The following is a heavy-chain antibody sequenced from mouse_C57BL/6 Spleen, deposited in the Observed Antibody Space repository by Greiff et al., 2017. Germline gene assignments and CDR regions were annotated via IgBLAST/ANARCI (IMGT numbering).Heavy chain of an antibody. Sequence: EVQLVESGPELVKPGASVKISCKASGYSFTGYYMNWVKQSPEKSLEWIGEINPSTGGTTYNQKFKAKATLTVDKSSSTAYRQLKSLTSEDSAVYDCARWGTGFAYWGQGTLVTVSA. CDR3: ARWGTGFAY. CDR2: INPSTGGT. J-gene: IGHJ3*01. CDR1: GYSFTGYY. D-gene: IGHD3-3*01. V-gene: IGHV1-42*01.